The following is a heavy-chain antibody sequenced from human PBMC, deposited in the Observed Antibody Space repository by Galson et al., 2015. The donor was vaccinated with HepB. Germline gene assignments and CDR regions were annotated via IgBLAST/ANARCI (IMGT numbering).Heavy chain of an antibody. CDR2: IGGSSGTT. CDR3: ARNSGNNYRYFFKS. Sequence: SLRLSCAASGFTFTNFAMSWVRQAPGKGLEWVSVIGGSSGTTYYTDSVKGRFTLSRDNSKNTVYLQIDDLRAEDTAVYYCARNSGNNYRYFFKSWGQGTLVTVSS. D-gene: IGHD1-26*01. CDR1: GFTFTNFA. V-gene: IGHV3-23*01. J-gene: IGHJ5*02.